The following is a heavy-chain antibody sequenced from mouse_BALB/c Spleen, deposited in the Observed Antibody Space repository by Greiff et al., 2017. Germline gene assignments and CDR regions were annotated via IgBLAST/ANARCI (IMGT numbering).Heavy chain of an antibody. V-gene: IGHV5-9-4*01. Sequence: EVKLMESGGGLVKPGGSLKLSCAASGFTFSSYAMSWVRQSPEKRLEWVAEISSGGSYTYYPDTVTGRFTISRDNAKNTLYLEMSSLRSEDTAMYYCARDRGMIPWFAYWGQGTLVTVSA. CDR2: ISSGGSYT. J-gene: IGHJ3*01. CDR3: ARDRGMIPWFAY. D-gene: IGHD2-3*01. CDR1: GFTFSSYA.